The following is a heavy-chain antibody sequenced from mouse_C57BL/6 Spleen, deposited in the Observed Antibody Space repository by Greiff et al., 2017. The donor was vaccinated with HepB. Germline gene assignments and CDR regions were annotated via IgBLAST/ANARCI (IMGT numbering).Heavy chain of an antibody. CDR3: AEGFLAWFAY. J-gene: IGHJ3*01. V-gene: IGHV1-82*01. CDR2: IYPGDGDT. CDR1: GYAFSSSW. Sequence: VQLQESGPELVKPGASVKISCKASGYAFSSSWMSWVKQRPGKGLEWIGRIYPGDGDTNYNGKFKGKATLTADKSSSTAYMQLSSLTSEDSAVYFCAEGFLAWFAYWGQGTLVTVSA.